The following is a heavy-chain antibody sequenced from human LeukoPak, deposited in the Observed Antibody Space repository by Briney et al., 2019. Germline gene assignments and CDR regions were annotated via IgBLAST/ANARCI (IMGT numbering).Heavy chain of an antibody. CDR2: TYYRSTVYN. CDR1: GDSVSSNSVN. D-gene: IGHD2-2*01. Sequence: SQTLSLTCAISGDSVSSNSVNWNGIRQSPSRGLEWLGRTYYRSTVYNDYAVSVRGRITVNPDTSKNQFSLHLNSVTPEDTAVYYCARRLTQYDCFDPWGQGILVTVSS. CDR3: ARRLTQYDCFDP. V-gene: IGHV6-1*01. J-gene: IGHJ5*02.